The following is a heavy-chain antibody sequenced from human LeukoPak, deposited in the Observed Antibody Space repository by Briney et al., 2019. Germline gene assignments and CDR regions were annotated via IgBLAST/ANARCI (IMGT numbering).Heavy chain of an antibody. V-gene: IGHV4-4*07. CDR2: IYTSGST. D-gene: IGHD5-18*01. Sequence: SETLSLTCTVSGGSISSYYWSWIRQPAGKGLEWIGRIYTSGSTNYNPSLKSRVTMSVDTSKNQFSLKLSSVTAADTAVYYCARDLRGYSYGSYYYYMDVWGKGTTVTVSS. CDR1: GGSISSYY. J-gene: IGHJ6*03. CDR3: ARDLRGYSYGSYYYYMDV.